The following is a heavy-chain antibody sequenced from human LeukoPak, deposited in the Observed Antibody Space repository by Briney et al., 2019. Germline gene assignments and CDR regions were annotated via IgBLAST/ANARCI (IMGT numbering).Heavy chain of an antibody. D-gene: IGHD3-22*01. CDR1: GGSISSGSYY. Sequence: TLSLTCTVSGGSISSGSYYWSWIRQPAGKGLEWIGRIYTSGSTNYNPSLKSRVTISVDTSKNQFSLRLSSVTAADTAVYYCARDNDYYDSSGYPGSFDTWGQGILVTVSS. CDR3: ARDNDYYDSSGYPGSFDT. CDR2: IYTSGST. J-gene: IGHJ4*02. V-gene: IGHV4-61*02.